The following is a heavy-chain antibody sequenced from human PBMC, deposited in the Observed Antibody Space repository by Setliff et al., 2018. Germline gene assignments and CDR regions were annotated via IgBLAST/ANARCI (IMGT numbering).Heavy chain of an antibody. CDR3: ARTGTYRYFDS. CDR1: GGSISSGVYY. Sequence: SETLSLTCTVSGGSISSGVYYWGWIRQPPGKGLEWIGRIYHGGKTYYNTSLESRLTISVDTSKNQFSLKLRSVTAADTAVYYCARTGTYRYFDSWGQGTLVTSP. D-gene: IGHD1-1*01. CDR2: IYHGGKT. J-gene: IGHJ4*02. V-gene: IGHV4-39*01.